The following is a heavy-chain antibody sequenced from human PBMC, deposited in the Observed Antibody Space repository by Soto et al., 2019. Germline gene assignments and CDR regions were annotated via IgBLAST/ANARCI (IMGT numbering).Heavy chain of an antibody. V-gene: IGHV1-3*01. CDR2: INAGNGNT. CDR1: GYTFTSYA. CDR3: ARGPPAEGYCISTSCLEAYYYYGMDV. D-gene: IGHD2-2*01. Sequence: ASVKVSCKASGYTFTSYAMHWVRQAPGQRLEWMGWINAGNGNTKYSQKFQGRVTITRDTSASTAYMELSSLRSEDTAVYYCARGPPAEGYCISTSCLEAYYYYGMDVWGQGTTVTVSS. J-gene: IGHJ6*02.